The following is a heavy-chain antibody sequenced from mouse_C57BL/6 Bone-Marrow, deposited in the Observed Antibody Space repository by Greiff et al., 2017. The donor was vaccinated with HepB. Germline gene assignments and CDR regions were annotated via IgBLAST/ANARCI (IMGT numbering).Heavy chain of an antibody. Sequence: DVKVEESGGGLVQPGGSLKLSCAASGFTFSDYYMYWVRQTPEKRLEWVAYISNGCGNTYYPYTVKGRFTISRDNAKTTRYLQLSLLKSEDTAMYYCAGGTYFDYWGQGTTLTVSS. CDR2: ISNGCGNT. D-gene: IGHD1-1*01. CDR1: GFTFSDYY. CDR3: AGGTYFDY. V-gene: IGHV5-12*01. J-gene: IGHJ2*01.